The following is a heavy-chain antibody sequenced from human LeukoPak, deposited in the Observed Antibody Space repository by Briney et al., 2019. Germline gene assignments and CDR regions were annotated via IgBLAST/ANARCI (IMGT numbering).Heavy chain of an antibody. CDR1: GDSFSNYY. D-gene: IGHD3-22*01. CDR3: ARDLGYDSSGYHY. CDR2: IYTSGST. Sequence: SETLSLTSTVSGDSFSNYYWSWIRQPPGRGLEWIGRIYTSGSTNYNPSLKSRVTMSIDTSKKQFSLKLNSVTAADTAVYYCARDLGYDSSGYHYWGQGTLVTVSS. J-gene: IGHJ4*02. V-gene: IGHV4-4*07.